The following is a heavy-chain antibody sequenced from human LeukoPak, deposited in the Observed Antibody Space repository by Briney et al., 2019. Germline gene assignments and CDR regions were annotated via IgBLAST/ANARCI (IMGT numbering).Heavy chain of an antibody. V-gene: IGHV1-2*06. CDR2: INPKNGDT. CDR1: GYTFTAYY. CDR3: ARDQLAWFGESNWFDP. D-gene: IGHD3-10*01. J-gene: IGHJ5*02. Sequence: ASVKVSCKASGYTFTAYYIHWVRQAPGQGLEWMGRINPKNGDTNYAQKFQGRVTMTRDTSISIAYMELSRLRSDDTAVYYCARDQLAWFGESNWFDPWGQGTLVTVSS.